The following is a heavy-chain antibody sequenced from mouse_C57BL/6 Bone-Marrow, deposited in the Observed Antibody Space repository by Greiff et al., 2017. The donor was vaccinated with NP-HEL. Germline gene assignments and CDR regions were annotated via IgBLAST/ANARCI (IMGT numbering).Heavy chain of an antibody. CDR3: VRNYYGYDVGYFDV. CDR2: IRSKSNNYAT. J-gene: IGHJ1*03. D-gene: IGHD2-2*01. CDR1: GFSFNTYA. V-gene: IGHV10-1*01. Sequence: GGGLVQPKGSLKLSCAASGFSFNTYAMNWVRQAPGKGLEWVARIRSKSNNYATYYADSVKDRFTISRDDSESMLYLQMNNLKTEDTAMYYCVRNYYGYDVGYFDVWGTGTTVTVSS.